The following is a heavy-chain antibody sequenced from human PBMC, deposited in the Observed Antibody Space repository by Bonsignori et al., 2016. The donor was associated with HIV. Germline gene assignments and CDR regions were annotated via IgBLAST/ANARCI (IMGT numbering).Heavy chain of an antibody. Sequence: WIRQPPGKGLEWVANIKQDGSEKYYVDSVKGRFTISRDNAKNSLYLQMNSLRAEDTAVYYCARDSSTGWGPSYCTNACSDAFDIWGQGTMVTVSS. CDR3: ARDSSTGWGPSYCTNACSDAFDI. V-gene: IGHV3-7*01. CDR2: IKQDGSEK. D-gene: IGHD2-8*01. J-gene: IGHJ3*02.